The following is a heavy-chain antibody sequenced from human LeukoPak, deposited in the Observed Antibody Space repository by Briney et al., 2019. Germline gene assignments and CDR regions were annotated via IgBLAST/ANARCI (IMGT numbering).Heavy chain of an antibody. V-gene: IGHV3-23*01. CDR2: ISGSGDNR. CDR1: GFTFSSHA. D-gene: IGHD3-10*01. Sequence: GGSLRLSCAASGFTFSSHAMSWVRQAPGKGLEWVSSISGSGDNRNYADSVKGRFTISRDNAKNTLYLQMNSLRAEDTAVYYCAKEWYYYGSGNAFDIWGQGTMVTVSS. J-gene: IGHJ3*02. CDR3: AKEWYYYGSGNAFDI.